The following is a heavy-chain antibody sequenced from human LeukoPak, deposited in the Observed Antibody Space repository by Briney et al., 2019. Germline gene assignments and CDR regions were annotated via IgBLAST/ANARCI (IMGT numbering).Heavy chain of an antibody. D-gene: IGHD3-16*01. CDR2: INHSGST. V-gene: IGHV4-34*01. CDR3: ARGGMITFGGAPPSAY. CDR1: GGSLSGYY. J-gene: IGHJ4*02. Sequence: PSETLSLTCAVYGGSLSGYYWSWIRQPPGKGLEWIGEINHSGSTNYNPSLKSRVTISVDTSKNQFSLKLSSVTAADTAVYYCARGGMITFGGAPPSAYWGQGTLVTVSS.